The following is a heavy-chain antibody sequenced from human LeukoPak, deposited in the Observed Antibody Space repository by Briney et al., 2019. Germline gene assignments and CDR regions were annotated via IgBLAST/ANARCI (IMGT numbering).Heavy chain of an antibody. CDR3: ARMDLGATAFDY. V-gene: IGHV1-69*05. Sequence: AASVKVSCKASGGTFSSYAISWVRQAPGQGLEWMGGIIPIFGTANYAQKFQGRVTITTDESTSKAYMELSSLRSEDTAVYYCARMDLGATAFDYWGQGTLVTVSS. CDR1: GGTFSSYA. D-gene: IGHD1-26*01. J-gene: IGHJ4*02. CDR2: IIPIFGTA.